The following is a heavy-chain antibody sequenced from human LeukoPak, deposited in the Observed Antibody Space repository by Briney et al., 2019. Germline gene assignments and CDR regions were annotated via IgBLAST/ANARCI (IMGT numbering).Heavy chain of an antibody. Sequence: GGSLRLSCAASGFTFSTYAMSWVRQAPGKGLEWVSVISGSGGSTYYADSVKGRFTISRDNSKNTLYLQTNSLRAEDTAVYYCAKRRATQGVYNGLHVWGQGTTITVSS. V-gene: IGHV3-23*01. J-gene: IGHJ6*02. CDR3: AKRRATQGVYNGLHV. D-gene: IGHD3-16*01. CDR1: GFTFSTYA. CDR2: ISGSGGST.